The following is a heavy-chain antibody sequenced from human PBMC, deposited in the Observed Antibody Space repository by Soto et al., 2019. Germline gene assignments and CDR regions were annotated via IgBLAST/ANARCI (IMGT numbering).Heavy chain of an antibody. CDR3: ATFTKTVDDY. D-gene: IGHD2-8*01. V-gene: IGHV3-43*01. J-gene: IGHJ4*02. Sequence: GGSLRLSCAASGFTFDDYTMHWVRQAPGKGLEWVSLISWDGGSTYYADSVKGRFTISRDNSKNSLYLQMNSLRTEDTALYYCATFTKTVDDYWGQGTLVTVSS. CDR2: ISWDGGST. CDR1: GFTFDDYT.